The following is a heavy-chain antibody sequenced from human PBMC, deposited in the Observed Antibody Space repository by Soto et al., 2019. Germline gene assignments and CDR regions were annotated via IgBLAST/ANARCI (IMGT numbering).Heavy chain of an antibody. D-gene: IGHD2-8*01. CDR2: IWYDGSNK. CDR1: GFTFSSYG. Sequence: GGSLRLSCAASGFTFSSYGMHWVRQAPGKGLEWVAVIWYDGSNKYYADSVKGRFTISRDNSKNTLYLQMNSLRAEDTAVYYCARQQMVYAILPPLDYSYYGMDVWAQGTTVTVSS. CDR3: ARQQMVYAILPPLDYSYYGMDV. V-gene: IGHV3-33*01. J-gene: IGHJ6*02.